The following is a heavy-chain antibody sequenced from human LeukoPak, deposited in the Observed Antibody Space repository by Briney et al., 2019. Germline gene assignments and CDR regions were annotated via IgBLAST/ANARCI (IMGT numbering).Heavy chain of an antibody. J-gene: IGHJ6*02. D-gene: IGHD3-3*01. CDR1: GFIFSNYW. Sequence: PGGSLRLSCAASGFIFSNYWMSWVRQAPGKGLEWVANIKQDGSEKYYVDSVKGRFTISRDNAKNSLYLQMNSLRAEDTAVYYCARENDDSSYGMDVWGQGTTVTVSS. V-gene: IGHV3-7*01. CDR3: ARENDDSSYGMDV. CDR2: IKQDGSEK.